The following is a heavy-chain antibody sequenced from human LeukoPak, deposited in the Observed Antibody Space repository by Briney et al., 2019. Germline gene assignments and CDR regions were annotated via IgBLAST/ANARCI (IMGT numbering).Heavy chain of an antibody. Sequence: SSETLSLTCSVSGGSISSEGYYWSWIRQPAGKGLEWIGRISRSGNTFYNPSLQSRVTISSDTSKNQFSLNLSSVTAADTSVYYCARDLYSTDYYGAMDPWGQGTLVTVSP. J-gene: IGHJ5*02. CDR2: ISRSGNT. V-gene: IGHV4-61*02. CDR3: ARDLYSTDYYGAMDP. D-gene: IGHD4-17*01. CDR1: GGSISSEGYY.